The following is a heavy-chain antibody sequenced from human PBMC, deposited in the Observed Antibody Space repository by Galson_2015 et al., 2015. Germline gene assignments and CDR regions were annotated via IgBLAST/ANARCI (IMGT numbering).Heavy chain of an antibody. Sequence: SLRLSCAASGFTFSTYGMRWVRQAPGKGLEWVAVISFDGSNKYYADSVKGRFTISRDNSKNTLYLQMNSLRAEDTAVYYCAKDLADYSNLSSLHYGMDVWGQGTTVTVSS. J-gene: IGHJ6*02. CDR2: ISFDGSNK. CDR3: AKDLADYSNLSSLHYGMDV. CDR1: GFTFSTYG. V-gene: IGHV3-30*18. D-gene: IGHD4-11*01.